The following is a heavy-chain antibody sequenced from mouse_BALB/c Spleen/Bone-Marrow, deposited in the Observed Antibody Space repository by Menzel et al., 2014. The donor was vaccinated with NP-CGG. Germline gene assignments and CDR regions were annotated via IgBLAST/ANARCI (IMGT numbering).Heavy chain of an antibody. J-gene: IGHJ1*01. CDR1: GYTFTSYY. Sequence: VQLQQSGAELVKPGASVKLSCKASGYTFTSYYMCWVKQRPGQGLEWIGGINPSNGGTNFNEKFKSKATLTVDKSSSTAYMQLSSLTSEDSAVYYCTRDHYYYGSSYWYFDVWGAGTTVTVSS. CDR2: INPSNGGT. D-gene: IGHD1-1*01. V-gene: IGHV1S81*02. CDR3: TRDHYYYGSSYWYFDV.